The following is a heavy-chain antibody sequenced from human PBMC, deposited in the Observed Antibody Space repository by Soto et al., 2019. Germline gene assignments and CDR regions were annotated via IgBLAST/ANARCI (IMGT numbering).Heavy chain of an antibody. D-gene: IGHD3-10*01. CDR3: ARDNQGNYHYYGMDV. CDR2: IIPIFGTA. J-gene: IGHJ6*02. Sequence: SVKVSCKASGGAFSSYAISWVRQAPGQGLEWMGGIIPIFGTANYAQKFQGRVTITADESTSTAYMELSSLRSEDTAVYYCARDNQGNYHYYGMDVWGQGTTVTVSS. CDR1: GGAFSSYA. V-gene: IGHV1-69*13.